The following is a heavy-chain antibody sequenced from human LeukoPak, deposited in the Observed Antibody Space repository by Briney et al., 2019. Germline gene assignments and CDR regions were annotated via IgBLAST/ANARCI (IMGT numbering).Heavy chain of an antibody. CDR3: ARDGGNSGTIDY. Sequence: GRSLRLPCAASGFTFSSYAMHWGRQAPGKGLEWVAVISSHGNNQYYADSVKGRFTISRDNSKNTLYLQMNSLRAEDTAVYYCARDGGNSGTIDYWGQGTLVTVSS. V-gene: IGHV3-30*04. D-gene: IGHD4-23*01. CDR1: GFTFSSYA. J-gene: IGHJ4*02. CDR2: ISSHGNNQ.